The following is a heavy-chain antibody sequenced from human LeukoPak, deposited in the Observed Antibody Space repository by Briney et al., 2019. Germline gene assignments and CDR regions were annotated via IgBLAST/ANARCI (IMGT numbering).Heavy chain of an antibody. J-gene: IGHJ6*03. CDR1: GGSISSGAYS. V-gene: IGHV4-61*08. Sequence: PSETLSLTCAVSGGSISSGAYSWSWIRQPPGKGLEWIGYIYYSGSTNYNPSLKSRVTISVDTSKNQFSLKLSSVTAADTAVYYRARDGRSGSYYYYMDVWGKGTTVTVSS. D-gene: IGHD1-26*01. CDR2: IYYSGST. CDR3: ARDGRSGSYYYYMDV.